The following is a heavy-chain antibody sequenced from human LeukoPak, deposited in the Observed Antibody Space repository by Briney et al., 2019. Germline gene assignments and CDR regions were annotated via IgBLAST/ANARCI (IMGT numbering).Heavy chain of an antibody. J-gene: IGHJ6*03. CDR3: ARGVTARGFYYYMDI. Sequence: ASVKVSCKASGYTFTAYYIHWVRQAPGQGLEWMGWINPHSGGTNYAQEFQGRVTMTRDTSISTAYMELSSLRPDDTAVYSCARGVTARGFYYYMDIWGNGTTVTISS. V-gene: IGHV1-2*02. CDR1: GYTFTAYY. D-gene: IGHD2-21*02. CDR2: INPHSGGT.